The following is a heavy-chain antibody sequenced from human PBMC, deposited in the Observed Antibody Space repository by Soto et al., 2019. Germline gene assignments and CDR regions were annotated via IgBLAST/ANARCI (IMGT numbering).Heavy chain of an antibody. V-gene: IGHV3-23*01. CDR3: AKDGGVSSHPFDY. CDR2: ISGSGGST. Sequence: GGSLRLSCAASGFTFSSYAMSWVRQAPGKGLEWVSAISGSGGSTYYADSVKGRLTISRDNSKNTLYLQMNSLRAEDTAVYYCAKDGGVSSHPFDYWGQGTLVTVSS. D-gene: IGHD3-16*01. CDR1: GFTFSSYA. J-gene: IGHJ4*02.